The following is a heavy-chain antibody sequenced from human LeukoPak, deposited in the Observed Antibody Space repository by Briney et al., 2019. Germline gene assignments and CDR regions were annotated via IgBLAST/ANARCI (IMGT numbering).Heavy chain of an antibody. CDR2: ISYDGSNK. CDR3: ARARIDHDSSGLGPTYYFDY. D-gene: IGHD3-22*01. J-gene: IGHJ4*02. CDR1: GFTFSSYA. Sequence: GRSLRLSCAASGFTFSSYAMHWVRQAPGKGLEWVAVISYDGSNKYYADSVKGRFTISRDNSKNTLYLQMNSLRAEDTAVYYCARARIDHDSSGLGPTYYFDYWGQGTLVTVSS. V-gene: IGHV3-30-3*01.